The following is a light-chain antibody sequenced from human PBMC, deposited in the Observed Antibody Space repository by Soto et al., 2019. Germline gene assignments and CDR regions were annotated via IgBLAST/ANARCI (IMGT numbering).Light chain of an antibody. Sequence: EIVLTQSPGTLSLSPGERATLSCRASQSVSSNFLAWYQLRPGQAPRLLIYGSSSRATGIPDRFSGSGSGTDFALTSSRLEPEDFAEYFCHQYSSSITFGGGTRVEVK. CDR3: HQYSSSIT. V-gene: IGKV3-20*01. CDR2: GSS. CDR1: QSVSSNF. J-gene: IGKJ4*01.